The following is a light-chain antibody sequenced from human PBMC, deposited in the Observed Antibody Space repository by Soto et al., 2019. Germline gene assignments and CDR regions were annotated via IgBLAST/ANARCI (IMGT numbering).Light chain of an antibody. CDR1: NSNIGSNT. J-gene: IGLJ1*01. CDR2: TNN. CDR3: AAWDDSLNGYV. V-gene: IGLV1-44*01. Sequence: QSALTQPPSASGAPGQRVTISYSGSNSNIGSNTVNWYQQFPGTAPKLLIYTNNQRPSGVPDRFSGSKSGTSASLAISGLQSENEADYYCAAWDDSLNGYVFGTGTKVTVL.